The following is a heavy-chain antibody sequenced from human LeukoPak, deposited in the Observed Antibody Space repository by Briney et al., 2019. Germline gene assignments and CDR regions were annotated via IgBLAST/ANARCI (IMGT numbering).Heavy chain of an antibody. CDR2: TSYSGGT. V-gene: IGHV4-59*08. Sequence: PSETLSLTCTVSGGSISSYFWSWIRQPPGKGLEWIGYTSYSGGTKYDPSLKSRLTISVDTSRNQFSLKLHSVTAADTAVYYCARSYYGSGNYYNVGFDSWGQGILVTVSS. D-gene: IGHD3-10*01. CDR3: ARSYYGSGNYYNVGFDS. CDR1: GGSISSYF. J-gene: IGHJ4*02.